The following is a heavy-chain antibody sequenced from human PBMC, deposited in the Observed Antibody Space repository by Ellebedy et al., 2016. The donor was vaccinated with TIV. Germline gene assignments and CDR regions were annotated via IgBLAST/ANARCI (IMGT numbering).Heavy chain of an antibody. Sequence: GSLRLXCTVSGGSISSYYWSWIRQPAGKGLEWIGRIYTSGSTNYNPSLKSRVTMSVDTSKNQFSLKLSSVTAADTAVYYCARAHDYSNYPYYYYYMDVWGKGTTVTVSS. CDR3: ARAHDYSNYPYYYYYMDV. V-gene: IGHV4-4*07. CDR1: GGSISSYY. CDR2: IYTSGST. J-gene: IGHJ6*03. D-gene: IGHD4-11*01.